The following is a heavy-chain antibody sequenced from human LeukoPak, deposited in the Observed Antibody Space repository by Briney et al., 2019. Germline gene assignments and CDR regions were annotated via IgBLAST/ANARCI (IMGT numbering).Heavy chain of an antibody. D-gene: IGHD6-13*01. V-gene: IGHV3-21*01. CDR3: ARGIATGIDFFDP. J-gene: IGHJ5*02. CDR1: GFTFSSYS. CDR2: ISSSSSYI. Sequence: GGSLRLSCAASGFTFSSYSMNWVRQAPGKGLEWVSSISSSSSYIYYAESVKGRFTISRDNAKNSLYLQINSLIAEDTAVYYCARGIATGIDFFDPWGQGTLVTVSS.